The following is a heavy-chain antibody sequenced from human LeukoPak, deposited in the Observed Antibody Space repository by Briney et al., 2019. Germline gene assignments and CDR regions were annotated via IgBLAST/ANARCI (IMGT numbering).Heavy chain of an antibody. J-gene: IGHJ3*02. CDR2: ISYDGSNK. CDR3: ARSIHEYSSSLYDAFDI. V-gene: IGHV3-30-3*01. Sequence: PGGSLRLSCAASGFTFSSYATHWVRQAPGKGLEWVAVISYDGSNKYYADSVKGRFTISRDNSKNTLYLQMNSLRAEDTAVYYCARSIHEYSSSLYDAFDIWGQGTMVTVSS. CDR1: GFTFSSYA. D-gene: IGHD6-6*01.